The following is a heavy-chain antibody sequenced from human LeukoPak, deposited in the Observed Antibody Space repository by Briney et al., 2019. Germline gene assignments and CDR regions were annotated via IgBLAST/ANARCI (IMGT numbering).Heavy chain of an antibody. V-gene: IGHV4-34*01. J-gene: IGHJ4*02. Sequence: SETLSLTCAVYVGSFSGYYWTWIRQSPGKGLEWIGEINHSGSTNYNPSLKSRVTISVDTSKNQFSLKLSSVTAADTAVYYCATLGFSSGYYYYFDHWGQGTLVTVSS. CDR1: VGSFSGYY. CDR2: INHSGST. D-gene: IGHD3-22*01. CDR3: ATLGFSSGYYYYFDH.